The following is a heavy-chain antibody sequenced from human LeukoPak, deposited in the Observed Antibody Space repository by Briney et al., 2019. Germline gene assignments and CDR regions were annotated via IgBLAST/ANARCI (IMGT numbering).Heavy chain of an antibody. CDR3: ARHREGAFDI. V-gene: IGHV4-59*01. CDR2: IYYNGNT. J-gene: IGHJ3*02. CDR1: GGSTTSYY. Sequence: PSETLSLTCTVSGGSTTSYYWSWIRQPPGKGLEWIGFIYYNGNTNYNPSLKSRVTISVDTSKNQFSPKLSSVTAADTAVYYCARHREGAFDIWGQGTVVTVSS. D-gene: IGHD1-14*01.